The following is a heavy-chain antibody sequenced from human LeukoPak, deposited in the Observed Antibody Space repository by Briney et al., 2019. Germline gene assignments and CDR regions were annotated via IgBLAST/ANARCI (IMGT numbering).Heavy chain of an antibody. V-gene: IGHV3-11*06. CDR3: ARVGSTVAAGTPDY. J-gene: IGHJ4*02. Sequence: KSGGSLRLSCAAAGFTFSDYYMSWVRQAPGKGLEWVSYIRGGGSHTTYADSVKGRFTISRDNAKNALSLQVNSLRADDTAVYYCARVGSTVAAGTPDYWGQGTLVTVSS. CDR2: IRGGGSHT. CDR1: GFTFSDYY. D-gene: IGHD6-13*01.